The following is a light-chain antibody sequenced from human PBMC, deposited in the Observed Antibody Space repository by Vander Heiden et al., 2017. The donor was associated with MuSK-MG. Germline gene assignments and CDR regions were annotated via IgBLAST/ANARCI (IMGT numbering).Light chain of an antibody. CDR1: SSNIGSNY. CDR3: AAWDDSLSGVV. Sequence: SVLTQPPSASGTPGQRVTISCSGSSSNIGSNYVYWYQQLQGTAPKLLSYRNNQRPSGVPDRFSGSKSGTSASLAISGLWSEDEDDYYCAAWDDSLSGVVFGGGTKLTVL. CDR2: RNN. J-gene: IGLJ2*01. V-gene: IGLV1-47*03.